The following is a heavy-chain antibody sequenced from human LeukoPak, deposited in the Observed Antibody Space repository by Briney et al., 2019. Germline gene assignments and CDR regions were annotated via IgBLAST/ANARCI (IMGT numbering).Heavy chain of an antibody. J-gene: IGHJ4*02. CDR2: ISTSGSTT. D-gene: IGHD1-26*01. CDR1: GFSFRDYY. V-gene: IGHV3-11*01. Sequence: GGSLRLSCAASGFSFRDYYMSWIRQAPGKGLEWVSYISTSGSTTHYADSVKGRFTISRDNAKKSVYLEMNSLRVEDTAVYYCAKRGAEVGATVAPGDYWGQGTLVTVSS. CDR3: AKRGAEVGATVAPGDY.